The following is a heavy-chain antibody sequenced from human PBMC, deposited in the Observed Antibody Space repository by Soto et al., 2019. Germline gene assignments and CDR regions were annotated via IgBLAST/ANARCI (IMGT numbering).Heavy chain of an antibody. V-gene: IGHV3-30*18. CDR1: GFTFSSYG. D-gene: IGHD3-10*01. CDR2: ISYDGSNK. Sequence: QVQLVESGGGVVQPGRSLRLSCAASGFTFSSYGMHWVRQAPGKGLEWVAVISYDGSNKYYADSVKGRFTISRDNSKNPLYLQMNSLRAEDTAVYYGAKDQLRGVRGVITYYYGMDVWGQGTTVTVSS. CDR3: AKDQLRGVRGVITYYYGMDV. J-gene: IGHJ6*02.